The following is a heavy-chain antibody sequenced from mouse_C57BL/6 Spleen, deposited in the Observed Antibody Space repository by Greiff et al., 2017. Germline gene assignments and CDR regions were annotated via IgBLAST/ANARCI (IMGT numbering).Heavy chain of an antibody. CDR1: GYTFTSYW. V-gene: IGHV1-53*01. J-gene: IGHJ4*01. CDR2: INPSNGGT. D-gene: IGHD1-1*01. Sequence: VQLQQPGTELVKPGASVKLSCKASGYTFTSYWMHWVKQRPGQGLEWIGNINPSNGGTNYNEKLKSKATLTVDKSSSTAYMQLSSLTSEDSAVYYCARAIITTAYAMDYWGQGTSVTVSS. CDR3: ARAIITTAYAMDY.